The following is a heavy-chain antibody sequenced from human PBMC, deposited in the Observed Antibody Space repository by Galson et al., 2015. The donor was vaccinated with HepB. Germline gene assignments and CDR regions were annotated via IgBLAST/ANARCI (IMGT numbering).Heavy chain of an antibody. V-gene: IGHV1-18*04. CDR2: IGGFNGDT. D-gene: IGHD3-10*01. J-gene: IGHJ4*02. CDR1: GYTFTSYG. CDR3: ARDGTSGIQVFDS. Sequence: SVKVSCKASGYTFTSYGISWVRQAPGQGLEWMGWIGGFNGDTKYAQNLQGRVTMTTDTSTNTANMELRSLRSDDTAVYYCARDGTSGIQVFDSWGQGTLVTVSS.